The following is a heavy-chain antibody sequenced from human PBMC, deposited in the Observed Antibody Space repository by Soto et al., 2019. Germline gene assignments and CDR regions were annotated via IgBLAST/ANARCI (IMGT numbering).Heavy chain of an antibody. D-gene: IGHD3-3*02. CDR2: IDNSGST. CDR3: AIGGQHFWRGSFDY. V-gene: IGHV4-4*07. Sequence: SETLSLTCTVSGGSISNYFCNWIRQPAGKGLEWIGRIDNSGSTNYNPSLKSRITMSADTSRNQFSLKLNSVTAADTAVYYCAIGGQHFWRGSFDYSYPGPLVSLS. CDR1: GGSISNYF. J-gene: IGHJ4*02.